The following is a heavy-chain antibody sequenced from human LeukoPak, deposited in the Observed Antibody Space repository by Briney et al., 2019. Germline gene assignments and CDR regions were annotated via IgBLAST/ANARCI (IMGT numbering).Heavy chain of an antibody. CDR2: ISAYNGNT. D-gene: IGHD2-2*01. J-gene: IGHJ5*02. V-gene: IGHV1-18*01. Sequence: ASVKVSCKASGYTFTSYGISWVRQAPGEGLEWMGWISAYNGNTNYAQKLQGRVTMTTDTSTSTAYMELRSLRSDDTAVYYCARVEGYRSSTSCQRGYWFDPWGRGTLVTVSS. CDR3: ARVEGYRSSTSCQRGYWFDP. CDR1: GYTFTSYG.